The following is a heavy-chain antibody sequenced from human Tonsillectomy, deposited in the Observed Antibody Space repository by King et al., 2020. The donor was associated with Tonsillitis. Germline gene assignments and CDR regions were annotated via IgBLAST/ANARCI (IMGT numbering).Heavy chain of an antibody. CDR3: ARGWGRYSYGYPDY. D-gene: IGHD5-18*01. Sequence: VQLQQWGAGLLKLSETLSLTCAVYGRSFSGYYWSWIRQPPGKGLEWIGEINHSGSTNYNPSLKSRVTISVDTSKNQFSLKLSSVTAADTAVYYCARGWGRYSYGYPDYWGQGTLVTVSS. V-gene: IGHV4-34*01. CDR1: GRSFSGYY. J-gene: IGHJ4*02. CDR2: INHSGST.